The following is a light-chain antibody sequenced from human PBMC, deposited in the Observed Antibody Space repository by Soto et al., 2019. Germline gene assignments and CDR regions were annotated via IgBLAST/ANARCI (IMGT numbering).Light chain of an antibody. Sequence: SVLTQPPSGSAAPGQKVTISCSGSSSNIGNNYVSWYQQLPGTAPKLLIYDNNKRPSGIPDRFSGSKSGTSATLGITGLQTGDEADYYCGTWDSSLSAVVFGGGTKVTVL. J-gene: IGLJ2*01. CDR2: DNN. CDR3: GTWDSSLSAVV. V-gene: IGLV1-51*01. CDR1: SSNIGNNY.